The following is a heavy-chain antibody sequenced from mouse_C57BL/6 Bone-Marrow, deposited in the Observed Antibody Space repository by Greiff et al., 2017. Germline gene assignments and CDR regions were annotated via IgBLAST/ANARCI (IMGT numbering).Heavy chain of an antibody. D-gene: IGHD2-3*01. CDR1: GYTFTSSG. CDR3: ARGNDGYRTFAMDY. Sequence: QVQLKESGAELARPGASVKLSCKASGYTFTSSGISWVKQRTGQGLEWIGEIYPRSGNTYYNEKFKGKATLTADKSSSTAYMELRSLTSEDSAVYFCARGNDGYRTFAMDYWGQGTSVTVSS. V-gene: IGHV1-81*01. J-gene: IGHJ4*01. CDR2: IYPRSGNT.